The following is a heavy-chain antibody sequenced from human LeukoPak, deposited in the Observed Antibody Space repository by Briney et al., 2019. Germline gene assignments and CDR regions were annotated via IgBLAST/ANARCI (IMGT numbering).Heavy chain of an antibody. J-gene: IGHJ6*02. D-gene: IGHD2-2*01. V-gene: IGHV3-33*01. CDR1: GFTFSSYG. Sequence: PGRSLRLSCAASGFTFSSYGMHRVRQAPGKGLEWVAVIWYDGSNKYYADSVKGRFTISRDNSKNTLYLQMNSLRAEDTAVYYCARSSTNYYYGMDVWGQGTTVTVSS. CDR3: ARSSTNYYYGMDV. CDR2: IWYDGSNK.